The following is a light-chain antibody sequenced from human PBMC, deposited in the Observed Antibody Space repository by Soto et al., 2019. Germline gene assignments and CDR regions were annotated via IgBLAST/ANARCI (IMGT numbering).Light chain of an antibody. CDR2: AAS. CDR1: QGISNY. V-gene: IGKV1-27*01. CDR3: ENYNRALGLT. Sequence: DIPMTQSPSSLSASVGDRVTITCRASQGISNYLAWYQQKPGKVPKLLIYAASTLQSGVRSRFSGSGSGTDFTVTISSRQPEEVATYYCENYNRALGLTFGGGTKVDIK. J-gene: IGKJ4*01.